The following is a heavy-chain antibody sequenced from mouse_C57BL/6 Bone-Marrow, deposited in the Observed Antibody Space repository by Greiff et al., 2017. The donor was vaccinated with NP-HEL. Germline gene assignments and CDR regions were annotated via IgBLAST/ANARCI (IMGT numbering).Heavy chain of an antibody. Sequence: VQLQQSGAELVMPGASVKLSCKASGYTFTSYWMHWVKQRPGQGLEWLGEIDPSDSYTNYNQKFKGKSTLTVDKSSSTAYRQLSSLTSEDSAVDYCAREGGSSQYYFDYWGQGTTLTVSS. V-gene: IGHV1-69*01. D-gene: IGHD1-1*01. J-gene: IGHJ2*01. CDR2: IDPSDSYT. CDR3: AREGGSSQYYFDY. CDR1: GYTFTSYW.